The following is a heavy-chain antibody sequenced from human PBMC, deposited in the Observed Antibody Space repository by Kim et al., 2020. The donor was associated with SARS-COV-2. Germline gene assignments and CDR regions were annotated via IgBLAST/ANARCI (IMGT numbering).Heavy chain of an antibody. J-gene: IGHJ5*02. V-gene: IGHV4-4*02. CDR3: ARGFSSAWTLRAWFDP. CDR1: GASISSSSC. CDR2: VDHSGTT. Sequence: SQTLSLTCVVSGASISSSSCWSWVRQPPGKGLEWIGEVDHSGTTSYNVSLKNRVSILVDKSKNQFSLRLTSVSAADTAVYYCARGFSSAWTLRAWFDPWGQGTLVTVS. D-gene: IGHD3-22*01.